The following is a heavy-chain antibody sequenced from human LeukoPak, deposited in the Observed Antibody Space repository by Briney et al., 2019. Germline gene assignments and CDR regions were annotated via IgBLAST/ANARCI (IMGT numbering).Heavy chain of an antibody. CDR2: ISDSGGGT. Sequence: AGGSLRLSCAASGFTFSSYVMNWVRQAPGKRLEWVSGISDSGGGTYYADSVKGQFTISRDNSKNTLYLQMNSLRAEDTAVYYCAKLPGRAADYWGQGTLVTVSS. V-gene: IGHV3-23*01. CDR1: GFTFSSYV. J-gene: IGHJ4*02. CDR3: AKLPGRAADY.